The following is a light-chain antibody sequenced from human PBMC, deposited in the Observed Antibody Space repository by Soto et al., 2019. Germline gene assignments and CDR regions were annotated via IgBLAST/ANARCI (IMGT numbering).Light chain of an antibody. CDR1: SSNIGSNS. V-gene: IGLV1-47*01. Sequence: QSVLTQPPSASATPGQRVTISCSGGSSNIGSNSVYWYQQLPGTAPKLLIYRNNQRSSGVPDRFSGSKSDTSASLAISGLRSEDEADYYCAAWDDSLSGVIFGGGTKVTV. J-gene: IGLJ2*01. CDR3: AAWDDSLSGVI. CDR2: RNN.